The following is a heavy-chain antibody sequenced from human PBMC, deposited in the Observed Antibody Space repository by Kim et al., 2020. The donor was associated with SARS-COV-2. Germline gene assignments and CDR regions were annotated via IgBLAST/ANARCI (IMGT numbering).Heavy chain of an antibody. V-gene: IGHV3-23*01. Sequence: DSGKGRFTISRDNSKNTLYLQMNSRRAEDTAVYYCAKSRAEYHYYYGMDVWGQGTTVTVSS. J-gene: IGHJ6*02. CDR3: AKSRAEYHYYYGMDV.